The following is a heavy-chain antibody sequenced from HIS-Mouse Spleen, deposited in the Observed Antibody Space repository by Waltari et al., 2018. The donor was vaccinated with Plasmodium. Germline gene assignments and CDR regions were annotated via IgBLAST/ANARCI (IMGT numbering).Heavy chain of an antibody. CDR2: IHHSGST. J-gene: IGHJ4*02. Sequence: QVQLQQWGAGLLKPSETLSLTCAVYGGSFSGYYWSWIRQPPGKGLEWIGEIHHSGSTNYTPSLKSRCTISVDTSKNQFSLKLSSVTAADTAVYYCASSGSGSYYYWGQGTLVTVSS. V-gene: IGHV4-34*01. D-gene: IGHD3-10*01. CDR1: GGSFSGYY. CDR3: ASSGSGSYYY.